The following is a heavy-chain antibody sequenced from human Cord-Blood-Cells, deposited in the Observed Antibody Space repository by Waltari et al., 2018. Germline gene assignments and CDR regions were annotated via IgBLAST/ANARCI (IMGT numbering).Heavy chain of an antibody. CDR2: INAGNGNT. D-gene: IGHD6-6*01. Sequence: QVQLVQSGAEVKKPGASVKVSCKASGYTFTSYAMPWVGQAPGQRLEWMGWINAGNGNTKYSQKFQGRVTITRDTSASTAYMELSSLRSEDTAVYYCARDEYSSSDGAAEYFQHWGQGTLVTVSS. CDR1: GYTFTSYA. CDR3: ARDEYSSSDGAAEYFQH. V-gene: IGHV1-3*01. J-gene: IGHJ1*01.